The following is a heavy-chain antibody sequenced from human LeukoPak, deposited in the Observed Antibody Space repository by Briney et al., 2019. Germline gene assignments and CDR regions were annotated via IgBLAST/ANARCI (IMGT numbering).Heavy chain of an antibody. CDR2: IYYSGST. D-gene: IGHD6-13*01. V-gene: IGHV4-39*07. CDR1: GGSISSSSYY. CDR3: ARELEQQLGGGDAFDI. J-gene: IGHJ3*02. Sequence: SETLSLTCTVSGGSISSSSYYWGWIRQPPGKGLEWIGSIYYSGSTYYNPSLKSRVTISVDTSKNQFSLKLSSVTAADTAVYYCARELEQQLGGGDAFDIWGQGTMVTVSS.